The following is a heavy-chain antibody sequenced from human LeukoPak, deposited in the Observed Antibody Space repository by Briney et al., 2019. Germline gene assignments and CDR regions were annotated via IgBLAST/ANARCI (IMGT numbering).Heavy chain of an antibody. CDR3: ARDQPRRGPGNHDY. CDR2: IRTYDDNT. CDR1: GYTFTTYC. D-gene: IGHD1-26*01. J-gene: IGHJ4*02. V-gene: IGHV1-18*01. Sequence: ASVKVSYKASGYTFTTYCINWVRQPPGQGLEWMGWIRTYDDNTNYAQKLQDRVTMIRDTSTNTVYMDLRSLRSDDTAVYYCARDQPRRGPGNHDYWDQGTLVTVSS.